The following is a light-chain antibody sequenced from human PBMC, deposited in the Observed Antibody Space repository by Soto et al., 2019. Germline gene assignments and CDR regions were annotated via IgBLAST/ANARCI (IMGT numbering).Light chain of an antibody. CDR1: QSISSW. J-gene: IGKJ1*01. CDR3: QHYNTYPWT. CDR2: KAS. V-gene: IGKV1-5*03. Sequence: DIQMTQSPSILSASVGDRVTITCRASQSISSWLAWYQQKPGKAPNLLIHKASHLESGVPSRFSDSGSGTEFTLTISSLQPGDFATYYCQHYNTYPWTFGQGTKVDI.